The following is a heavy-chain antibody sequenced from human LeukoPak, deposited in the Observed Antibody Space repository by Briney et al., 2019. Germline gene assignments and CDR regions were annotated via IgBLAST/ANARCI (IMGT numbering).Heavy chain of an antibody. V-gene: IGHV4-39*01. CDR1: GGSIRSSYYY. CDR3: ASLSTYYDYVWGSYRYHYFFDY. J-gene: IGHJ4*02. Sequence: SETLSLTCTVSGGSIRSSYYYWGWIRQPPGKGLEWIGSIYGSGSTYYNPSLKSRVTISVDTSKNQFSLKLNSVTAADTAVYYCASLSTYYDYVWGSYRYHYFFDYWGQGTLVTVSS. CDR2: IYGSGST. D-gene: IGHD3-16*02.